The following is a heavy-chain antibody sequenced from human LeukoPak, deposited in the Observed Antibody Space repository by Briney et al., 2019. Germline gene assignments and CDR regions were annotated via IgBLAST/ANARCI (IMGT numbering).Heavy chain of an antibody. V-gene: IGHV3-33*08. Sequence: PGGSLRLSCAASGFTFSSYGMHWVRQAPGKGLEWVAVIWYDGSNKYYADSVKGRFTISRDNSKNTLYLQMNSLRAEDTAVYCCARGPMVSYFDYWGQGTLVTVSS. CDR3: ARGPMVSYFDY. CDR1: GFTFSSYG. D-gene: IGHD5-18*01. CDR2: IWYDGSNK. J-gene: IGHJ4*02.